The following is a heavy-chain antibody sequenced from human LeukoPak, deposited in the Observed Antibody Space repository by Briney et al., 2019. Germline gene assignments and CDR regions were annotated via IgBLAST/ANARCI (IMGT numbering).Heavy chain of an antibody. J-gene: IGHJ4*02. Sequence: SGTLSLTCAVSGGSISSSNWWSWVRQPPEKGLEWIGEIYHSGSTNYNPSLKSRVTISVDTSKNQFSLKLSSVTAADTAVYYCARDLYGGSDSSGYFYPFDYWGQGTLVTVSS. V-gene: IGHV4-4*02. D-gene: IGHD3-22*01. CDR3: ARDLYGGSDSSGYFYPFDY. CDR1: GGSISSSNW. CDR2: IYHSGST.